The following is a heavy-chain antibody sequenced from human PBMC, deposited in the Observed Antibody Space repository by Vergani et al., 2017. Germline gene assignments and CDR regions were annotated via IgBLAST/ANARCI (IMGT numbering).Heavy chain of an antibody. Sequence: EVQLVESGGDLVQPGGSLKLSCAASGFPFSDSAVHWIRKAPGKGLEWVGRNGSTADGHATVYDESLKGRFTISRDDSQNTAYLQLNSLKTEDTAVYFCSRGGYGGYDLNGYFYYYFMDVWGKGTTVTVSS. V-gene: IGHV3-73*02. J-gene: IGHJ6*03. CDR2: NGSTADGHAT. D-gene: IGHD5-12*01. CDR1: GFPFSDSA. CDR3: SRGGYGGYDLNGYFYYYFMDV.